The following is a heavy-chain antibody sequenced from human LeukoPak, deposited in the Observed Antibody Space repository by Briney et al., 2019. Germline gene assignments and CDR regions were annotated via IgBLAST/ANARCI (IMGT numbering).Heavy chain of an antibody. CDR1: GYTFTSYG. V-gene: IGHV1-18*01. CDR3: ARVAAAAHRSYYGMDV. CDR2: ISAYNGNT. J-gene: IGHJ6*02. Sequence: GASVKVSCKASGYTFTSYGISWVRQAPGQGLEWMGWISAYNGNTNYAQKLQGRVTMTTDTSTSTAYMELRSLRSDDTAVYYCARVAAAAHRSYYGMDVWGQGTTVTVSS. D-gene: IGHD6-13*01.